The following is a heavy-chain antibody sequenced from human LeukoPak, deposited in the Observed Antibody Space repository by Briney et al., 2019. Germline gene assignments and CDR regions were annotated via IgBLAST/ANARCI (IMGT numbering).Heavy chain of an antibody. CDR2: ISRDSGTI. V-gene: IGHV3-9*01. D-gene: IGHD1-26*01. J-gene: IGHJ3*02. CDR1: GLIFNDYA. Sequence: GGSLRLSWAAPGLIFNDYAMHWVRQAPGKGLEWVSGISRDSGTIVYADSVKGRFTISRDNSKNTLYLQMNSLRVEDTAVYYCALGGGSYAFDIWGQGTMVTVSS. CDR3: ALGGGSYAFDI.